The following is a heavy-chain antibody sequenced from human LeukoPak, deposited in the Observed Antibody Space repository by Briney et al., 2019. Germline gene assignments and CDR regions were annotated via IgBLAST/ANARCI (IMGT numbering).Heavy chain of an antibody. D-gene: IGHD3-9*01. Sequence: NPSETLSLTCTVSGDSISSYFWSWIRQPAGKGLEWIGRIYASGSANYNPSLKSRVTMSVDTSKNQFSLKLSSVTAADTAVYYCARVAYDILTGYLYYFDYWGQGTLVTVCS. V-gene: IGHV4-4*07. CDR2: IYASGSA. CDR1: GDSISSYF. J-gene: IGHJ4*02. CDR3: ARVAYDILTGYLYYFDY.